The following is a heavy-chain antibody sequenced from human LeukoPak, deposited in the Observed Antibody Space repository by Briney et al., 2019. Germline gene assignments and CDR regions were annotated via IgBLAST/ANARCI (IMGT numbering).Heavy chain of an antibody. J-gene: IGHJ6*03. D-gene: IGHD4-11*01. CDR3: ARSQKTTVIDYMDV. CDR1: GFTFSTYT. Sequence: GGSLRLSCAASGFTFSTYTMNWVRQAPGKGLEWVSSISSGSSYIYYADSVKGRFTISRDNAMNSLYLQMNSLRAEDTAVYYCARSQKTTVIDYMDVWGKGTTATVSS. CDR2: ISSGSSYI. V-gene: IGHV3-21*01.